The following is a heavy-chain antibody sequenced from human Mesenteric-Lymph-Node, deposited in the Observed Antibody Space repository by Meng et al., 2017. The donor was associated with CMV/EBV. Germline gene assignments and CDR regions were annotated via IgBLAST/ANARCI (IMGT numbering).Heavy chain of an antibody. CDR1: GFPFSTYA. Sequence: LSLTCAASGFPFSTYAMYWIRQAPAKGLEWVAIISYDGSLKYYTDSVKGRFTISRDNSKNTLYLQMNSLRTDDTALYNCVRDLGYCSGGTCYPADSWGQGTRVTVSS. J-gene: IGHJ4*02. D-gene: IGHD2-15*01. CDR3: VRDLGYCSGGTCYPADS. CDR2: ISYDGSLK. V-gene: IGHV3-30*04.